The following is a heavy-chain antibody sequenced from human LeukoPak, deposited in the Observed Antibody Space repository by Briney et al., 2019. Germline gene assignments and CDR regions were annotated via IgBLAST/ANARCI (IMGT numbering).Heavy chain of an antibody. CDR2: ISGSGGST. J-gene: IGHJ5*02. D-gene: IGHD3-10*01. V-gene: IGHV3-23*01. Sequence: GGSLRLSCAASGFTFSSYAVSWVRQAPGKRLEWVSAISGSGGSTYYADSVKGRFTISRDNSKNTLYLQMNSLRAEDTAVYYCAKEPFRELSFDGWFDPWGQGTLVTVSS. CDR3: AKEPFRELSFDGWFDP. CDR1: GFTFSSYA.